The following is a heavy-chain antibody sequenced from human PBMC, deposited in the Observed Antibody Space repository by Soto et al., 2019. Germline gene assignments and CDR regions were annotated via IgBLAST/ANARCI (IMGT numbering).Heavy chain of an antibody. D-gene: IGHD5-18*01. Sequence: GGSLRLSCAASGFTFSSYGMHWVRQAPGKGLEWVAVISYDGSNKYYADSVKGRFTISRDNSKNTLYLQMNSLRAEDTAVYYCAKDLTGYSYGYYYGMDVWGQGTTVTVSS. CDR1: GFTFSSYG. V-gene: IGHV3-30*18. CDR3: AKDLTGYSYGYYYGMDV. J-gene: IGHJ6*02. CDR2: ISYDGSNK.